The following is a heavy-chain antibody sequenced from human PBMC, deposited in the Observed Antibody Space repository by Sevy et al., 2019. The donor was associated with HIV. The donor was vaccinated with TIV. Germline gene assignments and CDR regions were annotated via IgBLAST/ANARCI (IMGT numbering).Heavy chain of an antibody. Sequence: GGSLRLSCAASGFTFSSYAMNWVRQAPGKGLEWVSGISGSGGSGDKTNYGDSVKGRFTISRDDSKNSLYLQLNSLRAEDTAIYYCARKYDSSGYFDYWGQGTLVTVSS. J-gene: IGHJ4*02. CDR1: GFTFSSYA. CDR3: ARKYDSSGYFDY. V-gene: IGHV3-23*01. D-gene: IGHD3-22*01. CDR2: ISGSGGSGDKT.